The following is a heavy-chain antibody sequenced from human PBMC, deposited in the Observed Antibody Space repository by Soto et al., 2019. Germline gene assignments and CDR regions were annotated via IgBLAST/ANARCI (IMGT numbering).Heavy chain of an antibody. CDR1: GGSISSYY. J-gene: IGHJ4*02. D-gene: IGHD2-15*01. V-gene: IGHV4-59*08. Sequence: PSETLSLTCTVSGGSISSYYWSWIRQPPGKGLGWIGYIYYSGSTNYNPSLKSRVTISVDTSKNQFSLKLSSVTAADTAVYYCARLRYCSGGGCNDYWGQGTLVTVSS. CDR2: IYYSGST. CDR3: ARLRYCSGGGCNDY.